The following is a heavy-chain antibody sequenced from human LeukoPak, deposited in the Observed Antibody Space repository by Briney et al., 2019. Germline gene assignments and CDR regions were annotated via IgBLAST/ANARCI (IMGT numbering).Heavy chain of an antibody. CDR2: IYHSGST. D-gene: IGHD3-16*01. Sequence: KPSETLSLTCTVSGASISNSSYYWGWVRQPPGKGLEWIGSIYHSGSTYYNPSLKSRVTISVDTSKNQFSLKLSSVTAADTAVYYCARVPTDDYVPNWFDPWGQGTLVTVSS. V-gene: IGHV4-39*01. CDR1: GASISNSSYY. CDR3: ARVPTDDYVPNWFDP. J-gene: IGHJ5*02.